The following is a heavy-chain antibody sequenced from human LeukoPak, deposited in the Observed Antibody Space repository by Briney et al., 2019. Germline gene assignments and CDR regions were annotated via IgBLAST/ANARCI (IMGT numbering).Heavy chain of an antibody. D-gene: IGHD3-10*01. V-gene: IGHV4-39*01. CDR3: ARPRWDTMVRGVLLSIDP. J-gene: IGHJ5*02. Sequence: SETLSLTCTVSGGSISSSSFYWVWIRQRQGQGLVWIGSIYCSGSTYYNPSLKRRIIISVNTTKKQFLQMHSPVAAADAVVYYCARPRWDTMVRGVLLSIDPWGQGTLVTVSS. CDR2: IYCSGST. CDR1: GGSISSSSFY.